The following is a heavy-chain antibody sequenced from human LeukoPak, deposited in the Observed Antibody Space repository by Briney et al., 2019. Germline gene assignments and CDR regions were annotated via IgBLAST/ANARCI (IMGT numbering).Heavy chain of an antibody. J-gene: IGHJ6*04. V-gene: IGHV3-7*03. CDR1: GFIFCGYW. CDR3: ARVPSGKGWNYYYYGMDV. Sequence: PGGSPRLSCATSGFIFCGYWMTWARDAPGEGLECVSNIKQAGSEKYYVDSVKGRFTISRDNAKNSLYLQMNSLRADDTAVYYCARVPSGKGWNYYYYGMDVWGKGTTVTVSS. D-gene: IGHD1-1*01. CDR2: IKQAGSEK.